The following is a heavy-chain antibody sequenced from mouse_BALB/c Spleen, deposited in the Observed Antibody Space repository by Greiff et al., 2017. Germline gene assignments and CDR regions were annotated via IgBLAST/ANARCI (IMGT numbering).Heavy chain of an antibody. D-gene: IGHD2-4*01. J-gene: IGHJ3*01. CDR1: GFTFSDYY. Sequence: DVQLQESGGGLVKPGGSLKLSCAASGFTFSDYYMYWVRQTPEKRLEWVATISDGGSYTYYPDSVKGRFTISRDNAKNNLYLQMSSLKSEDTAMYYCARDGDYDDGFAYWGQGTLVTVSA. V-gene: IGHV5-4*02. CDR2: ISDGGSYT. CDR3: ARDGDYDDGFAY.